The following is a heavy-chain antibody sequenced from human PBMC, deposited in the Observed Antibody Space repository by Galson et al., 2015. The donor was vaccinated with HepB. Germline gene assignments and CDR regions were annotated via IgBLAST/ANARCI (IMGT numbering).Heavy chain of an antibody. V-gene: IGHV3-48*03. CDR1: GFTFSSYE. J-gene: IGHJ3*02. CDR3: AREECSGGSCYSHPDAFDI. Sequence: SLRLSCAASGFTFSSYEMNWVRQAPGKGLEWVSYISSSGSTIYYADSVKGRFTISRDNAKNSLYLQMNSLRAEDTAVYYCAREECSGGSCYSHPDAFDIWGQGTMVTVSS. D-gene: IGHD2-15*01. CDR2: ISSSGSTI.